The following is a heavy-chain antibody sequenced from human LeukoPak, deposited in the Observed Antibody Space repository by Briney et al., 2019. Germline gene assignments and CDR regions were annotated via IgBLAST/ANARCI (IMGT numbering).Heavy chain of an antibody. D-gene: IGHD3-10*01. CDR1: GFTFSSYG. J-gene: IGHJ4*02. Sequence: GGSLRLSCAASGFTFSSYGMHWVRQAPGKGLEWVAVIWYDGSNKYYADSVKGRFTIPRDNSKNTLYLQMNSLRAEDTAVYYCARFDTYYYGSGSYYNGDYWGQGTLVTVSS. CDR3: ARFDTYYYGSGSYYNGDY. V-gene: IGHV3-33*01. CDR2: IWYDGSNK.